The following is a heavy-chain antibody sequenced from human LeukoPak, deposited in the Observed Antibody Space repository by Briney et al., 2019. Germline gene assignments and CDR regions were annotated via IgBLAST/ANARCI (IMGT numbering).Heavy chain of an antibody. V-gene: IGHV4-34*01. J-gene: IGHJ6*02. CDR2: VNHSGST. Sequence: SETLSLTCAVYGGSFSGYYWSWIRQPPGKGLEWIGEVNHSGSTNYNPSLKSRVTISVDTSKNQFSLKLSSVTAADTAVYYCARKGMDVWGQGTTVTVSS. CDR1: GGSFSGYY. CDR3: ARKGMDV.